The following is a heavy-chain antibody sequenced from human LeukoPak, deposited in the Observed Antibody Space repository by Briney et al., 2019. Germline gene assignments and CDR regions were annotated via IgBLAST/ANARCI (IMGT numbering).Heavy chain of an antibody. J-gene: IGHJ4*02. Sequence: GASVTVSCKASGYTFTNYGISWVRQALGQGLEWMGWISAYNGNTNYAQKLQGRVTMTTDTSTSTAYMELRSLRSDDTAVYYCARDLKRGYSSGRYSWGTGSSNDYWGQGTLVTVSS. CDR3: ARDLKRGYSSGRYSWGTGSSNDY. D-gene: IGHD6-19*01. CDR1: GYTFTNYG. CDR2: ISAYNGNT. V-gene: IGHV1-18*01.